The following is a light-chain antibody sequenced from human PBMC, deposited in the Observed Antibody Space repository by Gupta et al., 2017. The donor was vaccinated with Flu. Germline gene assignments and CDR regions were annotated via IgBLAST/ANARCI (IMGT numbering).Light chain of an antibody. CDR3: QARDSRTAHGV. CDR2: QDS. J-gene: IGLJ2*01. CDR1: KVGGKY. Sequence: TCSGDKVGGKYACWYQQKPGRYTVLVIYQDSKRPYGIPERLSGYTSGNTATPTTRGNQAMDEADDYCQARDSRTAHGVFGGGTKLTVL. V-gene: IGLV3-1*01.